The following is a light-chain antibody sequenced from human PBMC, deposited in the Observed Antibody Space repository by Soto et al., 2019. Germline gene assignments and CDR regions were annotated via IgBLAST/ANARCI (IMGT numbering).Light chain of an antibody. V-gene: IGKV3-11*01. Sequence: VLTQSPATLSLSPGERATLSCRASQAVIRYLAWYHQKPGQAPSLLIYYPSNRATGIPATFSGSGSGTNYTLTTSSLVPADFVVYYYQQRSTWPLFTFGEGTKVEIK. CDR1: QAVIRY. J-gene: IGKJ4*01. CDR3: QQRSTWPLFT. CDR2: YPS.